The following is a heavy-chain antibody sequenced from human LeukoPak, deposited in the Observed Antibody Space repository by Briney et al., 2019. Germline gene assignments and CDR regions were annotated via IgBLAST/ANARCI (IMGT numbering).Heavy chain of an antibody. CDR2: IYYSGST. D-gene: IGHD2-2*01. CDR3: ARLSVVVVPAAMGLGWFDP. Sequence: PSETLSLTCTVSGGSISSYYWSWIRQPPGKGLEWIGYIYYSGSTNYNPSLKSRVTISVDTSKNQFSLKLSSVTAADTAVYYCARLSVVVVPAAMGLGWFDPWGQGTLVTVSS. V-gene: IGHV4-59*12. J-gene: IGHJ5*02. CDR1: GGSISSYY.